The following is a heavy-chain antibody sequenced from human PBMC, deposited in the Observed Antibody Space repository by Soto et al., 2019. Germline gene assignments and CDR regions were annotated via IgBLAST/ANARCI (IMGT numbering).Heavy chain of an antibody. V-gene: IGHV3-30*03. J-gene: IGHJ4*02. CDR1: GFTFSSYG. CDR2: ISYDGSNK. CDR3: AAQPNYYGSGSYYL. D-gene: IGHD3-10*01. Sequence: SLRLSCAASGFTFSSYGMHWVRQAPGKGLEWVAVISYDGSNKYYADSVKGRFTISRDNSKNTLYLQMNSLRAEDTAVYYCAAQPNYYGSGSYYLWGQGTLVTVSS.